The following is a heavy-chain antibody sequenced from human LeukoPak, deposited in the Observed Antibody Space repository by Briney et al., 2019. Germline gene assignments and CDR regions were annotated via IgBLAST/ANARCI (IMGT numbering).Heavy chain of an antibody. D-gene: IGHD6-13*01. CDR3: ASSWYHFDY. CDR1: EFTFSTYG. J-gene: IGHJ4*02. Sequence: GGSLRLSCAASEFTFSTYGMQWVRQAPGKGLEWVSAISGSGGSTYYADSVKGRFTISRDNSKNTLYLQMNSLRAEDTAVYYCASSWYHFDYWGQGTLVTVSS. V-gene: IGHV3-23*01. CDR2: ISGSGGST.